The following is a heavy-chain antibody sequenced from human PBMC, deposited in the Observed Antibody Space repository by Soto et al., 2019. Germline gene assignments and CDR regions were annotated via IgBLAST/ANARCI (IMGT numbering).Heavy chain of an antibody. D-gene: IGHD1-1*01. CDR2: IHGGGGAT. CDR3: AKFEGHPLEYWYLDF. Sequence: EVQLLESGGGLVQPGGSLRLSCAASGFTXXXYAMGWVRQAPGKGLEWVSTIHGGGGATHYADSVKGRFTISRDDSKNTLYAQMNSLRAEDTAVYYCAKFEGHPLEYWYLDFWGRGTLVTVSS. V-gene: IGHV3-23*01. J-gene: IGHJ2*01. CDR1: GFTXXXYA.